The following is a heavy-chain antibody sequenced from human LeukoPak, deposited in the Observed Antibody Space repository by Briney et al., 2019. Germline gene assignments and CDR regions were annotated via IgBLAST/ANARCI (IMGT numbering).Heavy chain of an antibody. CDR3: ARLYCGGDCYRPPAFDI. D-gene: IGHD2-21*02. Sequence: KPSETLSLTCTVSGGSIRSYYWSWIRQPPGKGLEWTGYIYYSGSTNYNPSLKSRVTISVDTSKSQFSLKLSSVTAADTAVYYCARLYCGGDCYRPPAFDIWGQGTMVTVSS. V-gene: IGHV4-59*08. J-gene: IGHJ3*02. CDR2: IYYSGST. CDR1: GGSIRSYY.